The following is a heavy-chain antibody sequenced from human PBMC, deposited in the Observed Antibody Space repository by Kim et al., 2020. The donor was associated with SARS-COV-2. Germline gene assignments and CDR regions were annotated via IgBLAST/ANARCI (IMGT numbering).Heavy chain of an antibody. Sequence: YADSVKGRFTFSRDNSKNTLYLQMNSLRAEDTAVYYCARGNYYGSGGDYWGQGTLVTVSS. CDR3: ARGNYYGSGGDY. V-gene: IGHV3-30*01. J-gene: IGHJ4*02. D-gene: IGHD3-10*01.